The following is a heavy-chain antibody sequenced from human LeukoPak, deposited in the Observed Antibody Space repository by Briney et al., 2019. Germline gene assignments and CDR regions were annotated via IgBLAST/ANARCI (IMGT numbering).Heavy chain of an antibody. CDR3: ARRGQGEGYDY. J-gene: IGHJ4*02. V-gene: IGHV4-34*01. Sequence: KPSETLSLTCAVYGGSFSGYYWSWIRQPPGKGLEWIGEINHSGSTNYSPSLKSRVTISVDTSKNQFSLELSSVTAADTAVYYCARRGQGEGYDYWGQGTLVTVSS. CDR2: INHSGST. CDR1: GGSFSGYY. D-gene: IGHD3-10*01.